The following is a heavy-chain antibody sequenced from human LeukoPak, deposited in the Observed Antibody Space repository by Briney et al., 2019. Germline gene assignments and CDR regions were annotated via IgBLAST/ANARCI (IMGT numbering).Heavy chain of an antibody. V-gene: IGHV3-53*01. CDR1: GFTVSSNY. CDR3: ARELQGWYSIDYYYYMDV. J-gene: IGHJ6*03. Sequence: GGSLRLSCAASGFTVSSNYMSWVRQAPGKGLEWVSVVYSGGSTYYADSVKGRFTISRDNPKNTLYLQMNSLRAEDTAVYYCARELQGWYSIDYYYYMDVWGKGTTVTISS. CDR2: VYSGGST. D-gene: IGHD6-19*01.